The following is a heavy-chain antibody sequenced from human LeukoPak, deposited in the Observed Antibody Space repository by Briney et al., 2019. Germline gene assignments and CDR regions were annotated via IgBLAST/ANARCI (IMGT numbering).Heavy chain of an antibody. D-gene: IGHD6-13*01. J-gene: IGHJ3*02. V-gene: IGHV3-21*01. CDR3: ARDAAAADAFDI. Sequence: LGGSLRLSCAASGFTFSSYSMNWVRQAPGKGLEWVSSISSSSSYIYYADSVKGRFTISRDNAKNSLYLQMNSLRAEDTAVYYCARDAAAADAFDIWGQGTMVTASS. CDR2: ISSSSSYI. CDR1: GFTFSSYS.